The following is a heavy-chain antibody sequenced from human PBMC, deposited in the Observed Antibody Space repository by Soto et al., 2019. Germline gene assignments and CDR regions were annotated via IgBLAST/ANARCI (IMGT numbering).Heavy chain of an antibody. V-gene: IGHV4-59*08. CDR3: ARKWGWYFDL. D-gene: IGHD1-26*01. CDR2: IYYSGST. J-gene: IGHJ2*01. CDR1: GGSISSYY. Sequence: QVQLQESGPGLVKPSETLSLTCTVSGGSISSYYWSWIRQPPGKGLEWIGYIYYSGSTNYNPSLKSRVTRSVDTSKNQFSLKLSSGTAADTVVYYLARKWGWYFDLWGRGTLVTVSS.